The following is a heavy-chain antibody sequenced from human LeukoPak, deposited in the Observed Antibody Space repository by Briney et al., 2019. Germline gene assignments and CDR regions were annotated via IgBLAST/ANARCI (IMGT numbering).Heavy chain of an antibody. CDR1: GYTFTDYY. CDR3: ATMTTFDP. D-gene: IGHD4-11*01. Sequence: GASVKVSCKAFGYTFTDYYIHWVKEAPGKGLEWMGRVDPEDGETTYAETFQGRVTITADTSTDTAYMELNNLRSEDTAVYYCATMTTFDPWGQGTLVTVSP. CDR2: VDPEDGET. J-gene: IGHJ5*02. V-gene: IGHV1-69-2*01.